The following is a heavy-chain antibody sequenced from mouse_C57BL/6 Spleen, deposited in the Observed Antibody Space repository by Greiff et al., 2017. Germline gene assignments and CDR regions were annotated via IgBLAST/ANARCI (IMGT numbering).Heavy chain of an antibody. D-gene: IGHD2-2*01. CDR2: ISNGGGST. Sequence: DVKLVESGGGLVQPGGSLKLSCAASGFTFSDYYMYWVRQTPEKRLEWVAYISNGGGSTYYPDTVKGRFTISRDNAKNTLYLQMSRLKSEDTAMYYCARGASTMVTTRYFDVWGTGTTVTVSS. CDR1: GFTFSDYY. CDR3: ARGASTMVTTRYFDV. V-gene: IGHV5-12*01. J-gene: IGHJ1*03.